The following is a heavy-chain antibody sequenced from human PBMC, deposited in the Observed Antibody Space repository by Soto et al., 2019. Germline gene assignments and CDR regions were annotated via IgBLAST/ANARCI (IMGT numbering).Heavy chain of an antibody. CDR1: GGSISSGDYY. CDR2: IYNSGTT. D-gene: IGHD3-16*01. J-gene: IGHJ3*02. CDR3: ARNDYDYVWESPGGDAFDI. Sequence: PSETLSLTCNVSGGSISSGDYYWDWIRQPPGKGLEWIGFIYNSGTTYYNPSLRSRVTISVDTSKNQFSLKLTSVTAADTAVYYCARNDYDYVWESPGGDAFDIWGQGTMVTVSS. V-gene: IGHV4-30-4*01.